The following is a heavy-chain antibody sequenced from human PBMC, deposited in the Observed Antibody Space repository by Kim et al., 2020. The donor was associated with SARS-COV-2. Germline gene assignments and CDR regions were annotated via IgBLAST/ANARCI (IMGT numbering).Heavy chain of an antibody. CDR3: ATAGYYDSSGFENNWFDP. V-gene: IGHV1-24*01. CDR2: FDPEDGET. CDR1: GYTLTKLS. D-gene: IGHD3-22*01. J-gene: IGHJ5*02. Sequence: ASVKVSCKVSGYTLTKLSMHWVRQAPGKGLEWMGGFDPEDGETIYAQKFQGRVTMTEDTSTDTAYMELSSLRSEDTAVYYCATAGYYDSSGFENNWFDPWGQGTLVTVSS.